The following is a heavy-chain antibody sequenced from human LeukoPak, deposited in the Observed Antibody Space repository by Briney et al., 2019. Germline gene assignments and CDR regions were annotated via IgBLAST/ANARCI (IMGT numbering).Heavy chain of an antibody. V-gene: IGHV7-4-1*02. J-gene: IGHJ1*01. CDR2: INTNTGNP. CDR1: GYTFTSYA. Sequence: ASVKVSCKASGYTFTSYAMNWVRQAPGQGLEWMGWINTNTGNPTYAQGFTGRFVFSLDTSVSTAYLQISSLKAEDTAVYYCARDGDAYCSGGSCYPAVHFQHWGQGTLVTVSS. CDR3: ARDGDAYCSGGSCYPAVHFQH. D-gene: IGHD2-15*01.